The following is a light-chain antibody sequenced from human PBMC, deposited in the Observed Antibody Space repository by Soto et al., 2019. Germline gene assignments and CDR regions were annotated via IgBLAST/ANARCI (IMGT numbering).Light chain of an antibody. J-gene: IGKJ3*01. CDR3: QQRSNWPRGVFT. CDR2: DAS. Sequence: EIVLTQSPATLSLSPGERATLSCRASQSVSSYLAWYQQKPGQAPRLLIYDASNRATGIPARFSGSGSGTDFTLTISSLEPEDFAVYHCQQRSNWPRGVFTFGPGTKVVIK. CDR1: QSVSSY. V-gene: IGKV3-11*01.